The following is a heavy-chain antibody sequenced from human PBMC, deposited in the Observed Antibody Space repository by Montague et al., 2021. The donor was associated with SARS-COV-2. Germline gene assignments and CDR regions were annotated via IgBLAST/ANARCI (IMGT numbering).Heavy chain of an antibody. CDR3: AHKARATRASVPNFDP. Sequence: PALVKPTQTLTLTCTFSGFSLTTSPVGVAWIRQPPGKALEWLALIYWNDDKYYSPSLKNRVTITKDTSKNQVILTMTNMDPVDTATYYCAHKARATRASVPNFDPWGQGTLVTVSS. V-gene: IGHV2-5*01. J-gene: IGHJ5*02. D-gene: IGHD3-10*01. CDR1: GFSLTTSPVG. CDR2: IYWNDDK.